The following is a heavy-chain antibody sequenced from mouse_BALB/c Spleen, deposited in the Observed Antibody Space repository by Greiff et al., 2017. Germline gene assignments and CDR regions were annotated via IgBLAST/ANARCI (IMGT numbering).Heavy chain of an antibody. CDR2: IDPSASYT. D-gene: IGHD3-3*01. J-gene: IGHJ2*01. CDR1: GYTFTSYW. CDR3: ARGGDGY. Sequence: QVQLQQPGAELVPPGASVKLSCTASGYTFTSYWMHWVKQRPGQGLEWIGEIDPSASYTNYNQKFKGKATLTVDKSSSTAYMQLSSLTSEDSAVYYCARGGDGYWGEGTTRTVAS. V-gene: IGHV1-69*02.